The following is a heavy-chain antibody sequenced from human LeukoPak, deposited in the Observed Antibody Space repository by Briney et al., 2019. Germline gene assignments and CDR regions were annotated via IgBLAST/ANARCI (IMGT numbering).Heavy chain of an antibody. V-gene: IGHV3-49*03. J-gene: IGHJ4*02. CDR2: IRSKAYGGTT. Sequence: PGGSLRLSCTASGFTFGDYAMSWFRQAPGKGLEWVGFIRSKAYGGTTEYAASVKGRFTISRDDSKSIAYLQINSLKTEDTAVYYCTRGGLILLSGGYNWNDGWYFDYWGQGTLVTVSS. CDR3: TRGGLILLSGGYNWNDGWYFDY. CDR1: GFTFGDYA. D-gene: IGHD1-1*01.